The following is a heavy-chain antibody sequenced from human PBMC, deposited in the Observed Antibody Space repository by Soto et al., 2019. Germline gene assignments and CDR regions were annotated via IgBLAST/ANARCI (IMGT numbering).Heavy chain of an antibody. CDR3: ARGRGSGSYYRTLEDYYGMDV. D-gene: IGHD3-10*01. V-gene: IGHV3-33*01. CDR2: IWYDGSNK. J-gene: IGHJ6*02. CDR1: GFTFSSYG. Sequence: GGSLRLSCAASGFTFSSYGMHWVRQAPGKGLEWVAVIWYDGSNKYYADSVKGRFTISRDNSKNTLYLQMNSLRAEDTAVYYCARGRGSGSYYRTLEDYYGMDVWGQGTTVTVSS.